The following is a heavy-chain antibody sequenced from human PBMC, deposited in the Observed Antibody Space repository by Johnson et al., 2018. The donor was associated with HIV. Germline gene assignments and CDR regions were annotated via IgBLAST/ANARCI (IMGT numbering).Heavy chain of an antibody. Sequence: VQLVESGGGLVKPGGSLRLSCAASGFTVSSNYMSWVRQAPGKGLEWVSVLYSGGSTYYADFVKDRLIISRDNSKNSLYLQMNSLRAEDTAVYYCARDPDLDAFDIWGQGTMVTVSS. V-gene: IGHV3-66*01. CDR1: GFTVSSNY. CDR2: LYSGGST. CDR3: ARDPDLDAFDI. J-gene: IGHJ3*02. D-gene: IGHD1-14*01.